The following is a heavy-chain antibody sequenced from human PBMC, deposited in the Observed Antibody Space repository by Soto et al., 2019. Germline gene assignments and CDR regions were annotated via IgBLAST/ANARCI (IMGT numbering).Heavy chain of an antibody. CDR3: VRGHRACSSTSCYPPQGAFDSGMDV. D-gene: IGHD2-2*01. CDR1: GGSFSNYG. V-gene: IGHV1-69*01. CDR2: SIPIFGTA. Sequence: QVQVVQSGAEVKKPGSSVKVSCKASGGSFSNYGISWVRQAPGEGLEWMGGSIPIFGTARYAQKYRARLTIKADESTSTGYMDRSGLRSDDTSRYFCVRGHRACSSTSCYPPQGAFDSGMDVWGQGTTVTVAS. J-gene: IGHJ6*01.